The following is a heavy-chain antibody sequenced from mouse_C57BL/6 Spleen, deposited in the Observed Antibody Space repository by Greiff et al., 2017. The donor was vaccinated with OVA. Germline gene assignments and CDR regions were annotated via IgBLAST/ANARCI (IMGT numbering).Heavy chain of an antibody. V-gene: IGHV1-75*01. D-gene: IGHD2-3*01. CDR3: ARSERWLLPRFAY. J-gene: IGHJ3*01. Sequence: VQLKESGPELVKPGASVKISCKASGYTFTDYYINWVKQRPGQGLEWIGWIFPGSGSTYYNEKFKGKATLTVDKSSSTAYMLLSSLTSEDSAVYFCARSERWLLPRFAYWGQGTLVTVSA. CDR1: GYTFTDYY. CDR2: IFPGSGST.